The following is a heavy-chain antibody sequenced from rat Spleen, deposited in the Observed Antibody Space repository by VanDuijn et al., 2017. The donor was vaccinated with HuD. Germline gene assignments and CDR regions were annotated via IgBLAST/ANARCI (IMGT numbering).Heavy chain of an antibody. Sequence: EVQLVESGGGLVQPGRSMKLSCAASGFTFSDYNMAWVRQAPKKGLEWVAHISTGGGSTYYRDSVKGRFTISRDNAKNTQYLQMDSLRSEDTATYYCARPIAAIWDYVMDAWGQGASVTVSS. CDR1: GFTFSDYN. CDR2: ISTGGGST. V-gene: IGHV5-25*01. J-gene: IGHJ4*01. CDR3: ARPIAAIWDYVMDA. D-gene: IGHD1-2*01.